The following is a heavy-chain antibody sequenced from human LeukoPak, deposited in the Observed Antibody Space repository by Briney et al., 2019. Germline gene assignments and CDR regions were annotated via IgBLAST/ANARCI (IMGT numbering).Heavy chain of an antibody. J-gene: IGHJ4*02. Sequence: GASVKVSCKASGYTFTSYGISWVRQAPGQGLEWMGCISAYNGNTNYAQKLQGRVTMTTDTSTSTAYMELRSLRSDDTAVYYCARGAGVVVITTIDYWGQGTLVTVSS. D-gene: IGHD3-22*01. CDR2: ISAYNGNT. CDR1: GYTFTSYG. CDR3: ARGAGVVVITTIDY. V-gene: IGHV1-18*01.